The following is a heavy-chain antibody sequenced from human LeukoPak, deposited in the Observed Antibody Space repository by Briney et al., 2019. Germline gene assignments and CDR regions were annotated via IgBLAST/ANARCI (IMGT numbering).Heavy chain of an antibody. V-gene: IGHV3-30*02. CDR3: AKDSPDYGDYVYYFDY. Sequence: PGGSLRLSCAASGFTFSSYGMHWVRQAPGKGLEWVAFIRYDGSNKYYADSVKGRFTISRDNSKNTLYLQMNSLRAEDTAVYYCAKDSPDYGDYVYYFDYWGQGTLVTVSS. D-gene: IGHD4-17*01. CDR2: IRYDGSNK. CDR1: GFTFSSYG. J-gene: IGHJ4*02.